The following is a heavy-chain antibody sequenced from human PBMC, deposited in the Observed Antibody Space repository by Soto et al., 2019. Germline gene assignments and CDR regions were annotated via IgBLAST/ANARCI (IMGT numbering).Heavy chain of an antibody. CDR2: INWNSGRI. J-gene: IGHJ1*01. CDR1: GFTFDDYA. V-gene: IGHV3-9*01. CDR3: VKDESINWYSGHFRH. D-gene: IGHD6-13*01. Sequence: EVQLVESGGGLVQPGRSLRLSCAASGFTFDDYAMHWVRQVPGKGLEWVSGINWNSGRIGYGDSVKGRLAISRDNAKNSLHLQMNSLSAADTAFYYCVKDESINWYSGHFRHWGQGTLVTVSS.